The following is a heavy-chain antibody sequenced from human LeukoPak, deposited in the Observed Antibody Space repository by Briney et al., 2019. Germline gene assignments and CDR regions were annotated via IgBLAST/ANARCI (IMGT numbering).Heavy chain of an antibody. J-gene: IGHJ3*02. CDR2: IYSGGST. D-gene: IGHD3-22*01. CDR3: ARDYLAYYYDSSGYIDAFDI. Sequence: GGSLRLSCAASGFTVSSNYMSWVRQAPGKGLEWVSVIYSGGSTYYADSVKGRFTISRDNSKNTLYLQMNSLRAEDTAVYYCARDYLAYYYDSSGYIDAFDIWGQGTMVTVSS. CDR1: GFTVSSNY. V-gene: IGHV3-66*02.